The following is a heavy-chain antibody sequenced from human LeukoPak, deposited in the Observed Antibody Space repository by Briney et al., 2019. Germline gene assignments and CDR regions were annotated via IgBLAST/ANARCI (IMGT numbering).Heavy chain of an antibody. CDR3: ARDRQRIQLWQTWYFDY. D-gene: IGHD5-18*01. J-gene: IGHJ4*02. CDR1: GYTFTSYY. Sequence: ASVKVSCKASGYTFTSYYMHWVRQAPGQGLEWMGIINPSGGSTSYAQRFQGRVTMTRDTSTSTVYMELSSLRSEDTAVYYCARDRQRIQLWQTWYFDYWGQGTLVTVSS. V-gene: IGHV1-46*01. CDR2: INPSGGST.